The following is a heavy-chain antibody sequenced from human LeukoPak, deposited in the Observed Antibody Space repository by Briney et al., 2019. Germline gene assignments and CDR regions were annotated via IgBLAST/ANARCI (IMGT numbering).Heavy chain of an antibody. D-gene: IGHD5-24*01. V-gene: IGHV3-13*01. J-gene: IGHJ4*02. Sequence: GGSLRLSCAASGFTFSSNDMHWVRQAPGKGLEWVSAIGAAGDTYYPGSVKGRFTISRDNSKNTLYLQMNSLRAEDTAVYYCAKDRDGYNPDYWGQGTLVSVSS. CDR3: AKDRDGYNPDY. CDR1: GFTFSSND. CDR2: IGAAGDT.